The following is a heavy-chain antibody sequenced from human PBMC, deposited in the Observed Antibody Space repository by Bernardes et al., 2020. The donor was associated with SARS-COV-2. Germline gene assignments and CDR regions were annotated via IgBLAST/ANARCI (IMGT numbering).Heavy chain of an antibody. CDR3: TTAKAYYYDSSGVYYYYGMDV. CDR2: IKSKTDGGTT. CDR1: GFTFSNAW. D-gene: IGHD3-22*01. J-gene: IGHJ6*02. V-gene: IGHV3-15*01. Sequence: GGSLRLSCAASGFTFSNAWMSWVRQAPGKGLEWVGRIKSKTDGGTTDYAAPVKGRFTISRDDSKNTLYLQMNSLKTEDTAVYYCTTAKAYYYDSSGVYYYYGMDVWGQGTTVTVSS.